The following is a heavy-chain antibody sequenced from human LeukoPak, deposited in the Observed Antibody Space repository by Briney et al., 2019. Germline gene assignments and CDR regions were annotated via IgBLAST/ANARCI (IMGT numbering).Heavy chain of an antibody. J-gene: IGHJ6*03. D-gene: IGHD4-11*01. CDR1: GFIFGSYG. CDR2: LWSDGTNE. CDR3: AREVPYSSSSSLPRHYYYMDV. V-gene: IGHV3-33*01. Sequence: PGGSLRLSCAASGFIFGSYGMHWVRQTPGKGLEGVASLWSDGTNEYYADTVKGRFTIDRDNSNNTLHLRMGGLKCDGLGVYYCAREVPYSSSSSLPRHYYYMDVWGKGTTVIVSS.